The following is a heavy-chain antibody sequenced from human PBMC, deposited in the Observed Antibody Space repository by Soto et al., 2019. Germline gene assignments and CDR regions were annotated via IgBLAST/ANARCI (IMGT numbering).Heavy chain of an antibody. Sequence: QLQLQESGPGLVKPSETLSLTCTVSGDSISTSNSYYWSWIRQPPGKGLEWIGTIYYSGSTYYNPSPTRRVTISIDASKNQVSLKVSSVTAADTAIYYCARRATQLWLPQYDYWGQGTLVTVSS. CDR1: GDSISTSNSYY. CDR3: ARRATQLWLPQYDY. D-gene: IGHD5-18*01. J-gene: IGHJ4*02. CDR2: IYYSGST. V-gene: IGHV4-39*01.